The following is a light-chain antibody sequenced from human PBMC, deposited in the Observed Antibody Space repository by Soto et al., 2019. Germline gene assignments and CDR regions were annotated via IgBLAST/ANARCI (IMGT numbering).Light chain of an antibody. V-gene: IGKV1-5*03. CDR2: KAS. CDR3: QQYNSFSWT. CDR1: QSISSW. J-gene: IGKJ1*01. Sequence: DIQMTQSPSTLSASVGDRVTITCRASQSISSWLAWYQQEPGKAPKLLIYKASSLESGVPSSFSGSGSGKEFTLTISSLQPDDCATYYCQQYNSFSWTFGQGTKVEIK.